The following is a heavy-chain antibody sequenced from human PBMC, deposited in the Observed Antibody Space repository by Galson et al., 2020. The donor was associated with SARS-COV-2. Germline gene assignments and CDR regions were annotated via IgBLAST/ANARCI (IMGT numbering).Heavy chain of an antibody. CDR1: GGPISYYY. V-gene: IGHV4-59*12. J-gene: IGHJ4*02. Sequence: SETLSLTCTVSGGPISYYYWSWIRQPPGESLESIGYVHESGSSHYNPSLKNRVIMSVDTSRNQFSLRLTSVTGADTAVYYCARSPTVVSDMYFTHWGQGALVAVSS. D-gene: IGHD2-21*01. CDR3: ARSPTVVSDMYFTH. CDR2: VHESGSS.